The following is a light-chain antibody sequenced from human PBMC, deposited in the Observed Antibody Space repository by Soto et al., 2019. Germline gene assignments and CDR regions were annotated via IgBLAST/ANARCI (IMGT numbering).Light chain of an antibody. CDR1: QTISSW. CDR2: DAY. CDR3: QQYDSYSWT. Sequence: DIQMTQSPSTLSASVGDSVTITCRASQTISSWLAWYQQLPGKAPKLLIYDAYTLETGVPSRFSGSGSGTDFTLTISSLQADDFATYYCQQYDSYSWTFGQGTKVEV. V-gene: IGKV1-5*01. J-gene: IGKJ1*01.